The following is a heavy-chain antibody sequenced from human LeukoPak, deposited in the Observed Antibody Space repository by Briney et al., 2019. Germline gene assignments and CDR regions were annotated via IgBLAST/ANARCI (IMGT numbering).Heavy chain of an antibody. Sequence: GGSLRLSCAASGFTFSSYSMNWVRQAPGKGLEWVSSISSSSSYIYYADSVKGQFTISRDNAKNSLYLQMNSLGAEDTAVYYCARGGGGASRGDPEYFQHWGQGTLVTVSS. CDR1: GFTFSSYS. V-gene: IGHV3-21*01. CDR2: ISSSSSYI. D-gene: IGHD2-15*01. CDR3: ARGGGGASRGDPEYFQH. J-gene: IGHJ1*01.